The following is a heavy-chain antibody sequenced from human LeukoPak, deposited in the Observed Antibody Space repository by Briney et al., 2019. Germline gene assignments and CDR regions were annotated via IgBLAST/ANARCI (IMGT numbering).Heavy chain of an antibody. CDR3: ARVWSMIREYVEY. CDR2: ISSSSDYI. CDR1: GFIFSGYT. D-gene: IGHD3-10*01. V-gene: IGHV3-21*01. Sequence: GSLRLSCAASGFIFSGYTMNWVRQTPGKGLEWVSSISSSSDYIYYADSVKGRFTISRDNSKDSLYLQMSSLRAEDTAVYYCARVWSMIREYVEYWGQGTLVTVSS. J-gene: IGHJ4*02.